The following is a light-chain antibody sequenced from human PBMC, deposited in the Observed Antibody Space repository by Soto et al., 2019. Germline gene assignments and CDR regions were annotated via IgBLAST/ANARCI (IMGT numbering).Light chain of an antibody. V-gene: IGKV1-12*01. J-gene: IGKJ3*01. CDR3: QQANNFPFA. Sequence: DMQMTQSPSSVSASVGDRVTITCRASQDIHTWLAWYQQKPGKAPKLLISGASSLHSGVPSRFSGSGSGTEFTLTITKLQPEDFATYYCQQANNFPFAFGPGTKVEIK. CDR2: GAS. CDR1: QDIHTW.